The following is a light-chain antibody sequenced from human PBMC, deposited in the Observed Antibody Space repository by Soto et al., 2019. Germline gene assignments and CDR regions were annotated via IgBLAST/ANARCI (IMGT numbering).Light chain of an antibody. Sequence: EIVLTQSPGTLSLSPGARATLSCRASQSVSSYLAWFQQKPGQAPRLLISDASNRASGVPARFSGSGSGTDFTLTISSLESEDFAVYYCQQRSGWPLTFGGGTKVEIK. J-gene: IGKJ4*01. V-gene: IGKV3-11*01. CDR2: DAS. CDR3: QQRSGWPLT. CDR1: QSVSSY.